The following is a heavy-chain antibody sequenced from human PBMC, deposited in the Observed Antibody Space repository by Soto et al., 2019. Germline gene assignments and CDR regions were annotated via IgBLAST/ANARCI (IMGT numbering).Heavy chain of an antibody. D-gene: IGHD2-2*02. CDR1: GGTFSSYA. Sequence: SVKVSCKASGGTFSSYAISWVRQAPGQGLEWMGGIIPIFGTANYAQKFQGRVTITADESTSTAYMELSSLRSEDTAVYYCARDALGYCSSTSCYKGGPGDYWGQGTLVTVSS. V-gene: IGHV1-69*13. CDR3: ARDALGYCSSTSCYKGGPGDY. J-gene: IGHJ4*02. CDR2: IIPIFGTA.